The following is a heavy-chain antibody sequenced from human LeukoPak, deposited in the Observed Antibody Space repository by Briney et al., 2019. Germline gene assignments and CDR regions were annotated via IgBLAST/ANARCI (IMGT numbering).Heavy chain of an antibody. J-gene: IGHJ4*02. Sequence: SETLSLTCAVYGVSISGYYWSWIRQPPGKGLEWIGEIHYSESANYNPSLKSRAIISVDTSKNQFSLKLTSVTAADTAVYYCARETRRSRFDYWGQGTLVTVSS. CDR3: ARETRRSRFDY. CDR2: IHYSESA. CDR1: GVSISGYY. V-gene: IGHV4-34*01. D-gene: IGHD2-2*01.